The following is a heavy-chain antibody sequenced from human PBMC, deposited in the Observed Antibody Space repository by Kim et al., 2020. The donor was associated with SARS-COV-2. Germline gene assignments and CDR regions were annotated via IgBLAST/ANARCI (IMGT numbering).Heavy chain of an antibody. CDR3: ASRTADY. V-gene: IGHV4-34*01. D-gene: IGHD2-21*02. Sequence: SESTNYNPAVKSRVAISVDTSKNQFSLKLSSVTAADTAVYYCASRTADYWGQGTLVTVSS. CDR2: SEST. J-gene: IGHJ4*02.